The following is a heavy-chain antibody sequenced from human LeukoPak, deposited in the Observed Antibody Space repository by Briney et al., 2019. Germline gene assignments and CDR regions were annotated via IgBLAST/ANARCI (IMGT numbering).Heavy chain of an antibody. CDR3: ARGAVTGAFDI. V-gene: IGHV3-33*01. D-gene: IGHD1-14*01. CDR1: GFTFSTYG. J-gene: IGHJ3*02. CDR2: IWYDGSNK. Sequence: GRSLRLSCAASGFTFSTYGMHWVRQAPGKGLEWVAVIWYDGSNKYYADSVKGRFTISRDNSKNTLYLQMNSLRAEDTAVYYCARGAVTGAFDIWGQGTMVTVSS.